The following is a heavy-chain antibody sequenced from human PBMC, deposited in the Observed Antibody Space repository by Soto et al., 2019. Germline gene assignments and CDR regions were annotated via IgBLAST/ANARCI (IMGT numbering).Heavy chain of an antibody. Sequence: AGGSLRLSCAASGFSFSSYWMSWVRQAPGKGLEWVAGIKQDGIEKYYLASVEGRFTISRDNARNTLYLQLSSLGAADTAVYYCSRDKHDYAMWGQGTRVTVSS. V-gene: IGHV3-7*03. D-gene: IGHD2-8*01. CDR3: SRDKHDYAM. J-gene: IGHJ1*01. CDR2: IKQDGIEK. CDR1: GFSFSSYW.